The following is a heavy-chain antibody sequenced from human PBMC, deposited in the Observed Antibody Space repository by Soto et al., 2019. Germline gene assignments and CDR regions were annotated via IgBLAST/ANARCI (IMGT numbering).Heavy chain of an antibody. D-gene: IGHD2-21*02. J-gene: IGHJ6*02. Sequence: ASVKVSCKASGYRFTVYGLHGVGQSGFRGRHGMGWINPKSGATDYAQKFQGRVTMTREMSTNTAYLELSGLRSDDTADDTAVYYCAKSNYGGDDYFQYGLDVWGQGTTVTVSS. CDR3: VYYCAKSNYGGDDYFQYGLDV. CDR2: INPKSGAT. CDR1: GYRFTVYG. V-gene: IGHV1-2*02.